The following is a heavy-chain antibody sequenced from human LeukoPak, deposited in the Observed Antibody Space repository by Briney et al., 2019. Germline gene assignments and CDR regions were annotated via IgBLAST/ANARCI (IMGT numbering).Heavy chain of an antibody. V-gene: IGHV1-18*01. CDR1: GYTFIDYG. J-gene: IGHJ4*02. CDR3: ARGTTREYYFDY. D-gene: IGHD1-26*01. Sequence: GASVKVSCKASGYTFIDYGISWVRQAPGQGLEWMGWISTYNGNTNYAQKVQGRVTVTTDTSTSTAYMELRSLRSDDTAVYYCARGTTREYYFDYWGQGTLVTVSS. CDR2: ISTYNGNT.